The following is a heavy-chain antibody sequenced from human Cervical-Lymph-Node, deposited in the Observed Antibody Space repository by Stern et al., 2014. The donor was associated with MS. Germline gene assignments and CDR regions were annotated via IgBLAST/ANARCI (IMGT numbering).Heavy chain of an antibody. D-gene: IGHD3-16*01. CDR3: ARGTHDLGY. V-gene: IGHV3-33*01. J-gene: IGHJ4*02. CDR1: GFTFSSYG. CDR2: IWYDGSNK. Sequence: VQLVESGGGVVPPGRSLRLSCAASGFTFSSYGMHWVRQAPGKGLEWVAAIWYDGSNKYYADSVKGRFTISRDNSKNALYLQMNSLRAEDTAVYYCARGTHDLGYWGQGTLVTVSS.